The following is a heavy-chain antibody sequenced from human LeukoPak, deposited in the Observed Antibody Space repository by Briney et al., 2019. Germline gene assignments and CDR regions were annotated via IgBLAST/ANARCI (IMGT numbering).Heavy chain of an antibody. CDR2: MNPNSGNT. CDR1: GYTFTNYD. V-gene: IGHV1-8*01. CDR3: ARGLRRERQLLIAFDY. D-gene: IGHD6-13*01. Sequence: ASVKVSCKASGYTFTNYDINWVRQASGQGLEWMGWMNPNSGNTGSAQKFQGRVTMTSNTSISTAYMELSSLRSEDTAVYYCARGLRRERQLLIAFDYWGQGTPVTVSS. J-gene: IGHJ4*02.